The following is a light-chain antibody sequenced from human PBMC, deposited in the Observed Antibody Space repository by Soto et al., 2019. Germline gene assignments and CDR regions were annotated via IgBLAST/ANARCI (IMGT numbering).Light chain of an antibody. CDR2: EGS. J-gene: IGLJ1*01. Sequence: QSVLTQPASVSGSPGQSITISCTGTSSDVGSYNLVSWYQQHPGKAPKLMIYEGSKWPSGISSRFSGSKSGNTASLTISWLQAEDEADFYCCSYASSGTYVFGTGTKVTVL. V-gene: IGLV2-23*01. CDR3: CSYASSGTYV. CDR1: SSDVGSYNL.